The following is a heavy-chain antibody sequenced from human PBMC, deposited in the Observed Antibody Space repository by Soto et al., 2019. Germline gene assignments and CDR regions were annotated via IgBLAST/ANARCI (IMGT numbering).Heavy chain of an antibody. CDR2: IIPILGIA. Sequence: SVKVSCKASGGTFSSYTISWVRQAPGQGLEWMGRIIPILGIANYAQKFQGRVTITADKSTSTAYMELSSLRSEDTDVYYCARDRCSGGSCWIDGWFDPWGQGTLVTVSS. J-gene: IGHJ5*02. CDR1: GGTFSSYT. V-gene: IGHV1-69*04. CDR3: ARDRCSGGSCWIDGWFDP. D-gene: IGHD2-15*01.